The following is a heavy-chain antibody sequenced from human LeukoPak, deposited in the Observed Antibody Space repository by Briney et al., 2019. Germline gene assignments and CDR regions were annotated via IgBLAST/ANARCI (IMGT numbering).Heavy chain of an antibody. CDR1: GYTFTGYY. CDR2: ISVYNGHT. V-gene: IGHV1-18*04. CDR3: ARSPGTAVTRGDF. Sequence: GASVKVSCKASGYTFTGYYMHWVRQAPGQGLEWMGWISVYNGHTNYAQKLQGRVTMTTDTSTNTAYMDLRSLRSDDTAVYYCARSPGTAVTRGDFWGQGTLVTVSS. D-gene: IGHD2-2*01. J-gene: IGHJ4*02.